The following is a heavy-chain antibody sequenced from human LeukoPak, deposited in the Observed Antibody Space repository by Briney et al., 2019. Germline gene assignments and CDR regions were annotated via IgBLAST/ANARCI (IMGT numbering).Heavy chain of an antibody. CDR3: ARDRGVSHYGGDFDY. CDR2: IYYSGST. Sequence: SETVSLTCTVSGGSISSYYWSWIRQPPGKGLEWIGYIYYSGSTNYNPSLKSRVTISVDTSKNQFSLKLSSVTAADTAVYYCARDRGVSHYGGDFDYWGQGTLVTVSS. D-gene: IGHD4-23*01. J-gene: IGHJ4*02. CDR1: GGSISSYY. V-gene: IGHV4-59*01.